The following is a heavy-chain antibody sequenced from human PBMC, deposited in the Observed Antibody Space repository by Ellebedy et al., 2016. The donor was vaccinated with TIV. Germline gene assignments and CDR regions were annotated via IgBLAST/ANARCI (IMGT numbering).Heavy chain of an antibody. CDR1: GFTFSDYY. D-gene: IGHD3-10*01. J-gene: IGHJ4*02. V-gene: IGHV3-11*04. CDR2: ISSSGSTT. Sequence: GESLKISXAASGFTFSDYYMSWIRQAPGKGLEWVSYISSSGSTTYYADSVKGRFTISRDNAKNSLYLQMNSLRAEDTAVYYCARDALLWFGERDYWGQGTLVTVSS. CDR3: ARDALLWFGERDY.